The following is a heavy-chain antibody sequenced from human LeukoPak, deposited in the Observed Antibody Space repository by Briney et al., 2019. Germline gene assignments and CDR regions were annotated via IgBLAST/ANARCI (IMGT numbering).Heavy chain of an antibody. CDR3: AGGGATSFDY. Sequence: GGSLRLSCAASGFNVSYYSMNWIRQAPGKGLEWVSYISFSNSTLYYADSVRGRFTISRDNAKNSLSLQMNSLRAEDTAVYYCAGGGATSFDYWGQGILVTVSS. D-gene: IGHD5-12*01. V-gene: IGHV3-48*04. CDR1: GFNVSYYS. CDR2: ISFSNSTL. J-gene: IGHJ4*02.